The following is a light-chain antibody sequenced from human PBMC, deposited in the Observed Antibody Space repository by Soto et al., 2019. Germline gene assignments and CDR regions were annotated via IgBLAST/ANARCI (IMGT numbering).Light chain of an antibody. J-gene: IGKJ1*01. CDR3: LQEINYTWT. Sequence: IVLTKSPGTLLLSPGERASLTCRASQSIDSRYLAWYQQKPGQAPRLLMYGASSRATGIPDRFSGIGSGTDVTLAFSRLQKEDAATYYGLQEINYTWTFGQGTKVDI. CDR2: GAS. CDR1: QSIDSRY. V-gene: IGKV3-20*01.